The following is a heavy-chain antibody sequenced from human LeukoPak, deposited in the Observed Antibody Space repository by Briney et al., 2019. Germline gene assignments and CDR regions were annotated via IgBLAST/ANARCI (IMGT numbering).Heavy chain of an antibody. CDR1: GFNFGSYS. Sequence: GGSLRLSCAAPGFNFGSYSMTWVRQAPGKGREWISVMSADSATTFYADSVKGRFTISRDNAKNTVFLQMSSLRAEDTALYYCARKSASGNYPLDYWGQGTLVTVSS. CDR3: ARKSASGNYPLDY. D-gene: IGHD3-10*01. J-gene: IGHJ4*02. CDR2: MSADSATT. V-gene: IGHV3-23*01.